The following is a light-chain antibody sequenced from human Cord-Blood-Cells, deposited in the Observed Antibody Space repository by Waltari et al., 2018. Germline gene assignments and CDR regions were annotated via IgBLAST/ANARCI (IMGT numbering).Light chain of an antibody. CDR2: EVS. CDR3: CSYAGSSTLGV. Sequence: QSALTQPASVSGSPGQSITISCTGTSSDVGSYNLVSWYQQHPGKDPKLMIYEVSKRPSGVSNRFSGSKSGNTASLTISGLQAEDEADYYCCSYAGSSTLGVFGTGTKVTVL. CDR1: SSDVGSYNL. J-gene: IGLJ1*01. V-gene: IGLV2-23*02.